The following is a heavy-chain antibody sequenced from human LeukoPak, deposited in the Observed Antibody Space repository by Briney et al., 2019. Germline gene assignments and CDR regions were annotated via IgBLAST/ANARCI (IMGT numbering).Heavy chain of an antibody. V-gene: IGHV3-23*01. CDR2: VSTSGGST. D-gene: IGHD3-22*01. Sequence: TGGSLRLSCAASGLTFRRYAMSWVRAAPGKGLECVSGVSTSGGSTYCADSVKGRFTISRDNSKNTLHLQMNSLRAEDTAIYYCAKQAYDSPRTDFDYWGQGTLVTVSS. J-gene: IGHJ4*02. CDR3: AKQAYDSPRTDFDY. CDR1: GLTFRRYA.